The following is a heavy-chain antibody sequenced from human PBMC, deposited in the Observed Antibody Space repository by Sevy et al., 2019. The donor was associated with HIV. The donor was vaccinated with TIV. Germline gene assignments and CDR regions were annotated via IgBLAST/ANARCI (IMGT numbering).Heavy chain of an antibody. J-gene: IGHJ5*02. V-gene: IGHV3-48*02. Sequence: GGSLRLSCKTSGFTFSTYAMHWVRQAPGKGLEWVASISRTPATTYYADSVRDRFTISRDNAKNSLYLEMNSLRDEDTVVYYCAREAYYYDSREANWFDPWGQGTLVTVSS. CDR1: GFTFSTYA. CDR3: AREAYYYDSREANWFDP. CDR2: ISRTPATT. D-gene: IGHD3-22*01.